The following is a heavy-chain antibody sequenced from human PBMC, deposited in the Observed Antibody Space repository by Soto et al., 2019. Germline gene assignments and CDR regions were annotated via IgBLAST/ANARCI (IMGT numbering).Heavy chain of an antibody. J-gene: IGHJ2*01. Sequence: QEQLVESGGGVVQPGRSLRLSCAASGFALTPYAMHWVRQAPGKGLEWVAIISYDGSYRSYGDSVKGRFTISRDNSENSRYLQMDTLRYEDTAVYYCARDWDRGGGSYLWKFDLWGRGTLGTVSS. D-gene: IGHD1-26*01. CDR2: ISYDGSYR. V-gene: IGHV3-30-3*01. CDR3: ARDWDRGGGSYLWKFDL. CDR1: GFALTPYA.